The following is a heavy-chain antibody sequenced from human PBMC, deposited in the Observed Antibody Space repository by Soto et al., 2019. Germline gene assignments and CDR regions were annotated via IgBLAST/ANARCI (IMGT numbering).Heavy chain of an antibody. J-gene: IGHJ4*02. V-gene: IGHV3-74*03. CDR3: ARAEVDY. Sequence: LRLSCAASGFTFGNYWMHWVRQAPGKGPEWVSRMTADGRTTQYADSVKGRFTVSRDNAKSTMYLQMNSLRAEDTAVYYCARAEVDYWGPGTLVT. CDR2: MTADGRTT. CDR1: GFTFGNYW.